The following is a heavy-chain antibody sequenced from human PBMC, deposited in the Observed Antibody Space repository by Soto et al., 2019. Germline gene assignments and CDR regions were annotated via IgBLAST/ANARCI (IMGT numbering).Heavy chain of an antibody. Sequence: GGSLRLSCAASGFTFGTYAMGWVRQAPGKGLEWVSSIRGTGVTTYYADSVVGRFTISRDNSKDTLYLQMNSLRAEDTAVYYCAKDGYNAYDPYYFDPWGQGTLVTVSS. J-gene: IGHJ4*02. D-gene: IGHD5-12*01. CDR2: IRGTGVTT. V-gene: IGHV3-23*01. CDR3: AKDGYNAYDPYYFDP. CDR1: GFTFGTYA.